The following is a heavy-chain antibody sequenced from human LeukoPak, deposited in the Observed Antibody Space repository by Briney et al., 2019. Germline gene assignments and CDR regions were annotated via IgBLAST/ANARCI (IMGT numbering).Heavy chain of an antibody. D-gene: IGHD6-19*01. CDR1: GGTFSNNS. CDR2: IIPLLGIA. V-gene: IGHV1-69*02. CDR3: ARSLYTSGWSLYYFDY. J-gene: IGHJ4*02. Sequence: SVKVSCKASGGTFSNNSISWLRQAPGQGLEWMGRIIPLLGIAHYAQKFQGRVTITADKSTSTAYMELSSLRSEDTAVYYCARSLYTSGWSLYYFDYWGQGTLVTVSS.